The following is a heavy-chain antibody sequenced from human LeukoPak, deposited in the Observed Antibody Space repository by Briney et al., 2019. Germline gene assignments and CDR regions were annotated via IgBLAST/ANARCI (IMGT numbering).Heavy chain of an antibody. CDR3: ARDEDAF. V-gene: IGHV3-48*02. CDR2: ISRSSSTI. CDR1: GFTFSNYN. J-gene: IGHJ4*02. Sequence: PGGSLRLSCAASGFTFSNYNMNWVRQAPGKGLERLSYISRSSSTIYYADSVKGRFTISRDNAKNSLYLQMNSLRDEDTAVYYCARDEDAFGGQGTLVTVPS.